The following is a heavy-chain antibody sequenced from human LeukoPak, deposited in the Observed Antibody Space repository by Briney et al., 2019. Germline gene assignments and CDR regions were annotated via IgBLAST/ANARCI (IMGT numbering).Heavy chain of an antibody. D-gene: IGHD3-10*01. CDR3: AKHYYGSGSYYDAFDI. CDR1: GFTFSSYA. CDR2: ISGSGGST. V-gene: IGHV3-23*01. Sequence: PGGPLRLSCAGTGFTFSSYAMSWVRQAPGKGLEWVSAISGSGGSTYYADSVKGRFTISRDNSKNTLYLQMNSLRAEDTAVYYCAKHYYGSGSYYDAFDIWGQGTMVTVSS. J-gene: IGHJ3*02.